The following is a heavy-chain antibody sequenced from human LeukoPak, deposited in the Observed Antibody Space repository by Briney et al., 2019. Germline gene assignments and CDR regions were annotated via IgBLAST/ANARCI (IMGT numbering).Heavy chain of an antibody. Sequence: PSETLSLTCSVSGASINNYYWTWIRQPPGKELEWIGYVYHTGASGYHPSLKSRVAMSLDTSKNQVSLNLRSVTAADTAVYFCTRVVNGGHFDYWGQGTLVTVSS. CDR3: TRVVNGGHFDY. V-gene: IGHV4-59*01. J-gene: IGHJ4*02. CDR1: GASINNYY. D-gene: IGHD2-8*01. CDR2: VYHTGAS.